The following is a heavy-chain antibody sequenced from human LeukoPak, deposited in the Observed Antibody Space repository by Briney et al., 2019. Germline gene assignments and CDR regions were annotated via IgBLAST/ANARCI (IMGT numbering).Heavy chain of an antibody. CDR1: GFTFSSYW. J-gene: IGHJ3*02. D-gene: IGHD1-1*01. V-gene: IGHV3-7*04. Sequence: PGGSLRLSCAASGFTFSSYWMSWVRQAPGKGLEWVANIKQDGSEKYYVDSVKGRFTISRDNAKNSLYLQMNSLRAEDTAVYYCARALAATTGGAFDTWGQGTMVTVSS. CDR2: IKQDGSEK. CDR3: ARALAATTGGAFDT.